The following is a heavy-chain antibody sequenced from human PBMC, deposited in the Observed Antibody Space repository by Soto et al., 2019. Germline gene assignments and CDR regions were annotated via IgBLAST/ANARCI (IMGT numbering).Heavy chain of an antibody. CDR3: ARLAGSGWYAGWFDP. Sequence: SETLSLTCIVSGESISSSSYYWCWIRQPPGKGLEWIGSICYSWSTYYNPSLKSRVTISVDTSKNQFSLKLSSVTAADTAVYYCARLAGSGWYAGWFDPWGQGTLVTVSS. CDR1: GESISSSSYY. J-gene: IGHJ5*02. D-gene: IGHD6-19*01. V-gene: IGHV4-39*01. CDR2: ICYSWST.